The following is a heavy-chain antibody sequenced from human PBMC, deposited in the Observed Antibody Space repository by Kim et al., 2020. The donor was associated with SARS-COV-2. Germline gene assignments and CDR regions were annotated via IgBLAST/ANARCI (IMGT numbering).Heavy chain of an antibody. J-gene: IGHJ4*01. D-gene: IGHD3-16*01. Sequence: GGSLRLSCAASGFTFNAYSIHWVRQAPGKGLEWVAVIWYDGSNKYYTDSVKGRFTISRDNSKNTLYLQMNSLSAEDTAVYYCARDRSNSGGREFAYWG. CDR3: ARDRSNSGGREFAY. V-gene: IGHV3-33*08. CDR1: GFTFNAYS. CDR2: IWYDGSNK.